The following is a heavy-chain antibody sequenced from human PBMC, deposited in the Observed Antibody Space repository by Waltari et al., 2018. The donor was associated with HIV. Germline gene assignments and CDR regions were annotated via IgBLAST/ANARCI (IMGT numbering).Heavy chain of an antibody. CDR3: ARGKLNGVQLWFFGYFDC. V-gene: IGHV4-39*07. J-gene: IGHJ4*02. Sequence: QLQLQESGPGLVKPSETLSLTCTVSGGPIRSSSYYWGWIRQPPGKGLEWIGSIYYSGSTYYNPSLKSRVTISVDTSKNQFSLKLSSVTAADTAVYYCARGKLNGVQLWFFGYFDCWGQGALVTVSS. CDR2: IYYSGST. D-gene: IGHD5-18*01. CDR1: GGPIRSSSYY.